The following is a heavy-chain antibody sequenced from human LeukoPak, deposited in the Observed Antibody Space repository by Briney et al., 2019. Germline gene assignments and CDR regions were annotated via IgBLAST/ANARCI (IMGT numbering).Heavy chain of an antibody. J-gene: IGHJ4*02. V-gene: IGHV1-2*02. CDR1: GYTFTDYY. CDR3: ARVGRQWGSGDY. CDR2: INPNSGDT. Sequence: ASVKVSCKASGYTFTDYYMHWVRQAPGQGLEWMGWINPNSGDTNHAQKFQGRVTMTRDTSISTAYMELSRLRSDDTAVYYCARVGRQWGSGDYWGQGTLVTVSS. D-gene: IGHD6-19*01.